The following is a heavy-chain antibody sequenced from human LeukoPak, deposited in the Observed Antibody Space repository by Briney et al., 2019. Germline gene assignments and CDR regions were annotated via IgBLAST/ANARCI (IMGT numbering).Heavy chain of an antibody. V-gene: IGHV5-51*01. CDR3: ATRPYYDGSGSYWLY. CDR1: GYSFNTYW. Sequence: GESLKISCQGSGYSFNTYWIGWVRQMPGKGLEWMGIIHPSDSDTRYSPSFQGQVTISADKSIGTTYLQWSSLKASGTAIYYCATRPYYDGSGSYWLYWGQGTLVTVSS. D-gene: IGHD3-22*01. CDR2: IHPSDSDT. J-gene: IGHJ4*02.